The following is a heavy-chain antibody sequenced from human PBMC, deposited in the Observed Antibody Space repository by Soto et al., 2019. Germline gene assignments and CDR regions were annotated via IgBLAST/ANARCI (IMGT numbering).Heavy chain of an antibody. J-gene: IGHJ3*02. V-gene: IGHV1-69*02. D-gene: IGHD3-3*01. Sequence: QVQLVQSGAEVKKPGSSVKVSCKASGGTFSSYTISWVRQAPGQGLEWMGRIIPILGIANYAQKFQGRVTITADKSTSTAYMGLSSLRSEDTAVYYCARVAPEGRRLGVGAFDIWGQGTMVTVSS. CDR3: ARVAPEGRRLGVGAFDI. CDR2: IIPILGIA. CDR1: GGTFSSYT.